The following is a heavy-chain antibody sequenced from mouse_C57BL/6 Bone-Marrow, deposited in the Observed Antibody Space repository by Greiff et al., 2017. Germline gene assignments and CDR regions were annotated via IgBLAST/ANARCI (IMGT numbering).Heavy chain of an antibody. V-gene: IGHV1-50*01. J-gene: IGHJ2*01. D-gene: IGHD4-1*01. CDR3: AREGTGNY. CDR1: GYTFTSYW. Sequence: VKLQESGAELVKPGASVKLSCKASGYTFTSYWMQWVKQRPGQGLEWIGEIDPSDSYTNYNQKFKGKATLTVDTSSSTAYMQLSSLTSEDSAVYYCAREGTGNYWGQGTTLTVSS. CDR2: IDPSDSYT.